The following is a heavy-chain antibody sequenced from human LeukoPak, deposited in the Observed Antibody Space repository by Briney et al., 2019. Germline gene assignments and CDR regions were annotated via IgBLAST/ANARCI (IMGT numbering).Heavy chain of an antibody. V-gene: IGHV1-18*01. D-gene: IGHD5-18*01. J-gene: IGHJ4*02. CDR1: GYTFTSYG. CDR2: ISAYNGNT. Sequence: GASVKVSCKASGYTFTSYGIGWVRQAPGQGLEWMGWISAYNGNTNYAQKLQGRVTMTTDTSTSTAYMELRSLRSDDTAVYYCARNRRGYSYGPVDYWGQGTLVTVSS. CDR3: ARNRRGYSYGPVDY.